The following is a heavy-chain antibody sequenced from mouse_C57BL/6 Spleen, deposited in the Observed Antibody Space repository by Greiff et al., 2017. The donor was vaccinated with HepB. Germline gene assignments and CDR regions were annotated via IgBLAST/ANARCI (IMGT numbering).Heavy chain of an antibody. Sequence: QVQLQQPGAELVKPGASVKLFCKASGYPFPSYWMHWVKQRPGQGLEWIGMIHPNSGSTNYNEKFKSKATLTVDKSSSTAYMQLSSLTSEDSAVYYCARVKISTGAFAYWGQGTLVTVSA. CDR1: GYPFPSYW. CDR2: IHPNSGST. J-gene: IGHJ3*01. V-gene: IGHV1-64*01. D-gene: IGHD2-4*01. CDR3: ARVKISTGAFAY.